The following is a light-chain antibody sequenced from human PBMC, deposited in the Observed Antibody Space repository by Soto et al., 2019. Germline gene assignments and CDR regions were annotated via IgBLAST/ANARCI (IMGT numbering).Light chain of an antibody. CDR3: QQYKNWPPVI. CDR2: GAS. Sequence: ETVMTQSPATLSVSPGDRATLSCRASQSVSSNLAWYQQKPGQAPRLLIYGASIRATGIPARFSGSGSGTEFTLTISSLQSEDFGLYYCQQYKNWPPVIFGGGTKVEIK. V-gene: IGKV3-15*01. J-gene: IGKJ4*01. CDR1: QSVSSN.